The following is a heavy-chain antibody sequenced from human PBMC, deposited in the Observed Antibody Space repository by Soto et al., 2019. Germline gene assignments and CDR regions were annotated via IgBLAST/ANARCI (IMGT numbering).Heavy chain of an antibody. CDR2: ISYDGSNK. D-gene: IGHD3-16*02. Sequence: GGSLRLSCAASGFTFSSYGMHWVRQAPGKGLEWVAVISYDGSNKYYADSVKGRFTISRDNSKNTLYLQMNSLRAEDTAVYYCAKCYYDYIWGSYRTPIGYWGQGTLVTVSS. CDR3: AKCYYDYIWGSYRTPIGY. V-gene: IGHV3-30*18. CDR1: GFTFSSYG. J-gene: IGHJ4*02.